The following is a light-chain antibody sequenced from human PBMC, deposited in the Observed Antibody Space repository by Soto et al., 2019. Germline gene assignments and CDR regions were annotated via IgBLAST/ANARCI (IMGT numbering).Light chain of an antibody. CDR1: QSVSSNY. Sequence: EIVLTQSPGTLALSPGERATLSCRASQSVSSNYLAWYQQKPGQAPRLLLAVASSRATGIPDRFSGSGSGTDFTLTISRLEPDDFAVYSCQQYGSLPWTFGQGTEVDIK. J-gene: IGKJ1*01. V-gene: IGKV3-20*01. CDR3: QQYGSLPWT. CDR2: VAS.